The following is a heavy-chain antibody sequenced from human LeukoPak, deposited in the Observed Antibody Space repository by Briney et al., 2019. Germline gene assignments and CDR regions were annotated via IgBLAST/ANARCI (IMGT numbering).Heavy chain of an antibody. J-gene: IGHJ4*02. CDR3: ARTTGNYGYYFDY. V-gene: IGHV4-59*01. CDR1: GGSINYYY. Sequence: KTSETLSLTCTVSGGSINYYYWSWIRQPPGKGLEWIGYIYYRGSTNYNPSLNSRVTISVDTSKNQFSLKLTSVTAADTAVYYCARTTGNYGYYFDYWGLGTLVTVSS. D-gene: IGHD1-7*01. CDR2: IYYRGST.